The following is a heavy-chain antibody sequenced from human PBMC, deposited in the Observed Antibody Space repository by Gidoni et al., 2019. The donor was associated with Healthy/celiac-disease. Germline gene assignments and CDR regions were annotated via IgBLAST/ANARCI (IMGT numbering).Heavy chain of an antibody. J-gene: IGHJ4*02. CDR1: RGSISSRSYY. D-gene: IGHD5-12*01. V-gene: IGHV4-39*01. Sequence: QLQLQESGPRLVNPSETMSLTCTVSRGSISSRSYYWGWIRQPPGKGLEWMGSIYYSRSTYYNPSLKSRVTISVDTSKNQFSLKLSSVTAADTAVYYCARRRGYSGYGHGYYFDYWGQGTLVTVSS. CDR3: ARRRGYSGYGHGYYFDY. CDR2: IYYSRST.